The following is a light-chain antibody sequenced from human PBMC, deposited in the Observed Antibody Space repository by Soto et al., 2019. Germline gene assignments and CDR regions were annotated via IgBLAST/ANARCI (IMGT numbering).Light chain of an antibody. V-gene: IGLV2-14*01. J-gene: IGLJ2*01. CDR1: SRDIGGYNY. CDR3: SSYINDNTSVI. Sequence: QSALTQPASVSGSPGQSITISCTGTSRDIGGYNYVSWHQQHPGKAPKVIITEVSNRPSGVSDRFSGSKSGNTASLTISGLHAEDEADYYCSSYINDNTSVIFGGGTKLAVL. CDR2: EVS.